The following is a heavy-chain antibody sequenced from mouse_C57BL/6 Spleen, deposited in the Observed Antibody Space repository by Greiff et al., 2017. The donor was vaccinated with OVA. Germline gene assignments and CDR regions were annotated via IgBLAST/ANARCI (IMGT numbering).Heavy chain of an antibody. V-gene: IGHV14-2*01. CDR2: IDPEDGET. J-gene: IGHJ4*01. CDR1: GFNIKDYY. D-gene: IGHD1-1*01. CDR3: ASTSPTVVGSAMDY. Sequence: DVQLQESGAELVKPGASVKLSCTASGFNIKDYYMHWVKQRTEQGLEWIGRIDPEDGETKYAPKFQGKATITADTSSNTAYLQLSSLTSEDTAVYYCASTSPTVVGSAMDYWGQGTSVTVSS.